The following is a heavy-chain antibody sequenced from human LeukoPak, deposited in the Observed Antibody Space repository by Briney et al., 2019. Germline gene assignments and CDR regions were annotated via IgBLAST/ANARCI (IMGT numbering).Heavy chain of an antibody. D-gene: IGHD3-22*01. Sequence: PSETLSLTCTVSGYSISSVYYWGWIRQPPGKGLEGIGSIYHSGSTYYNPSLKSRVTISVDTSKNQFSLKLSSVTAADTAVYYCARVATGLGNYYDSSGYTLIEANQAFDIWGQGTMVTVSS. CDR2: IYHSGST. CDR1: GYSISSVYY. J-gene: IGHJ3*02. V-gene: IGHV4-38-2*02. CDR3: ARVATGLGNYYDSSGYTLIEANQAFDI.